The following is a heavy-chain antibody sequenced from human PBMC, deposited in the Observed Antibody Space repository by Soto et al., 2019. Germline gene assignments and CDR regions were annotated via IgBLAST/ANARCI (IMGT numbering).Heavy chain of an antibody. CDR2: VIGSGGDT. CDR3: ANRPRYYGVDV. V-gene: IGHV3-23*01. Sequence: XGSLRLSCAAAGLTFSSYVMSWVRQAPGKGLDWVSGVIGSGGDTYYADSVKGRFTISRDNSKNTLYLQMNSLRAEDTAIYYCANRPRYYGVDVWGQGTTVTVSS. J-gene: IGHJ6*02. CDR1: GLTFSSYV.